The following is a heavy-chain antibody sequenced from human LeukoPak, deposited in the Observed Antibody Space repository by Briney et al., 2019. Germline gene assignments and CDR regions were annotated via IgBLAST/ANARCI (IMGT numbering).Heavy chain of an antibody. V-gene: IGHV3-7*01. J-gene: IGHJ5*02. D-gene: IGHD6-19*01. CDR1: GFTFSSYW. CDR2: IKEDGSEI. Sequence: GGSLRLSCAASGFTFSSYWMSWVRQAPGKGLEWVANIKEDGSEIHYVDSVKGRVTISRDNAKNSVYLQMNSLRAEDTSVYYCAREGSGRYVGTGAQSWGQGTLVTVSP. CDR3: AREGSGRYVGTGAQS.